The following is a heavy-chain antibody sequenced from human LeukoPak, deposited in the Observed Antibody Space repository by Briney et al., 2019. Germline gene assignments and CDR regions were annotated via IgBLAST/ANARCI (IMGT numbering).Heavy chain of an antibody. J-gene: IGHJ5*02. V-gene: IGHV4-31*11. D-gene: IGHD2-8*02. CDR1: GGSISSGGYY. CDR3: ARVYNTGSNRWFDP. Sequence: SETLSLTCAVSGGSISSGGYYWSWIRQLPGKGLEWIGYIHYTGSTYYNPSLKSRVSISVDTSKNQLSLTLTSVTAADTAIYYGARVYNTGSNRWFDPCGQGTLVTVSS. CDR2: IHYTGST.